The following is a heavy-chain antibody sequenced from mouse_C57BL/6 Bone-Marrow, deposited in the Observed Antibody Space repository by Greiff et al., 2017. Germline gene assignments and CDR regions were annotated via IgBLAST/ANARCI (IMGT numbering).Heavy chain of an antibody. CDR3: ASYYYGSSYYFGY. J-gene: IGHJ2*01. V-gene: IGHV7-3*01. CDR2: IRNKANGYTT. Sequence: EVLLVESGGGLVQPGGSLSLSCAASGFTFTGYYMSWVRQPPGKALEWLGFIRNKANGYTTEYSASVKGRFTITRDNSHSILYLQMNALRAEDGATYYCASYYYGSSYYFGYWGPGTTLTASS. D-gene: IGHD1-1*01. CDR1: GFTFTGYY.